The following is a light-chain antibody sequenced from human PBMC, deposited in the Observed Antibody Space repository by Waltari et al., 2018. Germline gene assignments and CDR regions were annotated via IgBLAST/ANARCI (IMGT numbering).Light chain of an antibody. CDR1: TWGNKD. Sequence: SYELTQPPSVSVSPGQTASITCSGDTWGNKDASWYRQKPGQSPVGVIYRDKKRHSRIPDPFSGSNSWNTAPLTISGNQVMEEVDYSCQASDSSTVVFGGRTKLTVL. J-gene: IGLJ2*01. CDR3: QASDSSTVV. V-gene: IGLV3-1*01. CDR2: RDK.